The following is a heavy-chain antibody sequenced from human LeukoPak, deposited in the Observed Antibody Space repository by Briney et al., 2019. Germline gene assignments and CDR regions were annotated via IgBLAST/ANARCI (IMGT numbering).Heavy chain of an antibody. Sequence: SLRLSCAASGFTFSSYEIHWVRQAPGKGLEWVGFIRSKAYGGTTEYAASVKGRFTISRDDSKSIAYLQMNSLKTEDTAVYYCTRGAGGIQLTFDSWGQGILVTVSS. V-gene: IGHV3-49*04. J-gene: IGHJ4*02. CDR3: TRGAGGIQLTFDS. D-gene: IGHD5-18*01. CDR1: GFTFSSYE. CDR2: IRSKAYGGTT.